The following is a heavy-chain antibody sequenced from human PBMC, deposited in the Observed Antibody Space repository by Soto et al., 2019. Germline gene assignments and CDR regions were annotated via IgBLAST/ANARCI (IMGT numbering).Heavy chain of an antibody. CDR3: ARDPGWGAVADYGMDV. CDR1: GYTFTSYG. Sequence: GASVKVSCKASGYTFTSYGISWVRQATGQGLEWMGWISAYNGNTNYAQKLQGRVTMTTDTSTSTAYMELRSLRSDDTAVYYCARDPGWGAVADYGMDVWGQGTTVTVSS. D-gene: IGHD6-19*01. V-gene: IGHV1-18*04. CDR2: ISAYNGNT. J-gene: IGHJ6*02.